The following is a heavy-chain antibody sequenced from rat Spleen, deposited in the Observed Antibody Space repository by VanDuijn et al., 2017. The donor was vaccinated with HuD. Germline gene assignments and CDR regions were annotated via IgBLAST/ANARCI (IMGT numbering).Heavy chain of an antibody. V-gene: IGHV5-20*01. D-gene: IGHD2-7*01. J-gene: IGHJ3*01. Sequence: EVQLVKSGGGLVQPGRSLKLSCAASGFTFNDYYMAWVRQAPTKGLEWVASISPNGGITDYRDSVKGRFAISRDTAKSTLYLQMDSLGSEDTATYYCATAGSRISRFAYWGQGTLVTVSS. CDR1: GFTFNDYY. CDR2: ISPNGGIT. CDR3: ATAGSRISRFAY.